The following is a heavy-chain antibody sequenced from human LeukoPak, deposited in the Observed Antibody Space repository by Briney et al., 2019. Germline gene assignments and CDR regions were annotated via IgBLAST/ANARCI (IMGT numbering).Heavy chain of an antibody. Sequence: GGSLRLSCEAPVFTFSSYGMHWVRQAPGKGLEWVAFIRSDGSNKYYADSVKGRFTISRDNSKNTLYLQMNSLRAEDTAVYYCAAGTYGGNLDYWGKGTLVTVSS. CDR1: VFTFSSYG. CDR3: AAGTYGGNLDY. J-gene: IGHJ4*02. CDR2: IRSDGSNK. D-gene: IGHD4-23*01. V-gene: IGHV3-30*02.